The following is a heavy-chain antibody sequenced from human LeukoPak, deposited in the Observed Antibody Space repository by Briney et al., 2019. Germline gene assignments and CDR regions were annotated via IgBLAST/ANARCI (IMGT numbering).Heavy chain of an antibody. J-gene: IGHJ4*02. CDR3: ASASYSNYVRY. CDR1: GGAFSSYA. CDR2: IIPILGIA. V-gene: IGHV1-69*04. D-gene: IGHD4-11*01. Sequence: SVKVSCKASGGAFSSYAISWVRQAPGQGLEWMGRIIPILGIANYAQKFQGRVTITADKSTSTAYMELSSLRSEDTAVYYCASASYSNYVRYWGQGTLVTVSS.